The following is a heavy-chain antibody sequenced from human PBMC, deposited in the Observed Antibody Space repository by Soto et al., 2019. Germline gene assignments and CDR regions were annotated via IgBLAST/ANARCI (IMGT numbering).Heavy chain of an antibody. CDR3: ARLHSSWDPFDY. V-gene: IGHV1-18*01. J-gene: IGHJ4*02. CDR2: ISAYNGNT. D-gene: IGHD6-13*01. Sequence: SVKGSCKASGYTFPSYVISWLRQAPGQGLEWMGWISAYNGNTNYAQKLQGRVTMTTDTSTSTAYMELRSLRSDDTAVYYCARLHSSWDPFDYWGQGTLVTVSS. CDR1: GYTFPSYV.